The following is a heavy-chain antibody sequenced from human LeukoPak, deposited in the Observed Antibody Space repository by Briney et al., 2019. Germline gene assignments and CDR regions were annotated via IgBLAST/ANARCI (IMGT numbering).Heavy chain of an antibody. CDR3: ARLDGSSGWFDL. J-gene: IGHJ2*01. D-gene: IGHD6-19*01. CDR1: GGSIRSHY. CDR2: IYYTGTT. Sequence: SETLSLTCTVSGGSIRSHYWSWIRQPPGKGLEWIGYIYYTGTTNYNPSLKSRVSTSLSTSKNQFSLKLSSVTAADTAVYYCARLDGSSGWFDLWGRGTLVTVSS. V-gene: IGHV4-59*08.